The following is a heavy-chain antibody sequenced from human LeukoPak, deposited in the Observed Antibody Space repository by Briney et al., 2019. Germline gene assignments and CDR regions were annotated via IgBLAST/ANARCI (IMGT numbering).Heavy chain of an antibody. D-gene: IGHD4-23*01. V-gene: IGHV4-30-4*01. Sequence: TSSQTLSLTCTVSGVSISSGDYYWSWIRQPPGKGLEWIGYIYYSGSTYYNPSLKSRVTISVDTSKNQFSLKLSSVTAADTAVYYCARDLLNEGNHLDYWGQGTLVTVSS. CDR1: GVSISSGDYY. CDR2: IYYSGST. J-gene: IGHJ4*02. CDR3: ARDLLNEGNHLDY.